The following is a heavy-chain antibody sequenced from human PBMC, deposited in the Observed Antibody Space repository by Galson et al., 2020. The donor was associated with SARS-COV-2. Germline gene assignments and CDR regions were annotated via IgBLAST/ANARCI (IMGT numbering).Heavy chain of an antibody. J-gene: IGHJ2*01. Sequence: GESLKISCAASGFAFSNHGMSWVRQAPGKGLEWVSSISSSGDRTYYADSVKGRFSVFRDNSKNTLYLQMNSLRADNTAVYYCAKIGKLANWYFDIWGRGTLVTV. CDR2: ISSSGDRT. CDR3: AKIGKLANWYFDI. D-gene: IGHD3-3*02. CDR1: GFAFSNHG. V-gene: IGHV3-23*01.